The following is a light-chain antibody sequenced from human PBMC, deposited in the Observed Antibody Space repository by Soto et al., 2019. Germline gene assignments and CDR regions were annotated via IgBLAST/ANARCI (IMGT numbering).Light chain of an antibody. Sequence: ERVMTQSPGTVSVSPGERATLSCRAGESVNNKLAWYQQKPGQAPRLLIYGASTRATGIPVRFSGSGSGTDFTLTISSLQSEDFAVYYCQQYYDWPLSFGGGTKVEIK. CDR1: ESVNNK. CDR3: QQYYDWPLS. CDR2: GAS. V-gene: IGKV3-15*01. J-gene: IGKJ4*01.